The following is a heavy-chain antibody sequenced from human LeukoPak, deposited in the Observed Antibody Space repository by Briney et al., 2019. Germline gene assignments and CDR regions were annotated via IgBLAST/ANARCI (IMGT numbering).Heavy chain of an antibody. CDR1: GGSFSGYY. D-gene: IGHD4-17*01. J-gene: IGHJ6*02. CDR3: ASGPIRRPLV. V-gene: IGHV4-34*01. CDR2: INHSGST. Sequence: SETLSLTCAVYGGSFSGYYWSWIRQPRGKGLEWIGEINHSGSTNYNPSLKSRVTISVDTSKNQFSLKLSSVTAADTAVYYCASGPIRRPLVWGQGTTVTVSS.